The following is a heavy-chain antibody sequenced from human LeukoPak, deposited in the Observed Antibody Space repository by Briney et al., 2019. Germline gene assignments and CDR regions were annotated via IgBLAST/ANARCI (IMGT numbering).Heavy chain of an antibody. CDR2: MYYSGST. CDR3: ARVGEHYYFDF. CDR1: GGSFSSGRSY. D-gene: IGHD1/OR15-1a*01. V-gene: IGHV4-39*01. J-gene: IGHJ4*02. Sequence: SETLSLTCTVSGGSFSSGRSYWGWIRQAPGKGLEWIGNMYYSGSTYYNPSLKSRVTISIDASNNQFSLKLSSLTAADTAVYYCARVGEHYYFDFWGQGTLVTVSS.